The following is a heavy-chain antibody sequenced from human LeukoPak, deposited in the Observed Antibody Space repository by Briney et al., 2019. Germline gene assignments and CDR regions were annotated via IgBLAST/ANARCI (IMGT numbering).Heavy chain of an antibody. Sequence: ASVKVSCKASGYTFTSYGISWVRQAPGQGLEWMGIINPSGAGTTYAQKLKDRVTMTSDTSTTTVYMELSSLRSEDTAVYYCARSSGWYDWFDPWGQGALVTVSP. CDR3: ARSSGWYDWFDP. CDR1: GYTFTSYG. D-gene: IGHD6-19*01. CDR2: INPSGAGT. V-gene: IGHV1-46*01. J-gene: IGHJ5*02.